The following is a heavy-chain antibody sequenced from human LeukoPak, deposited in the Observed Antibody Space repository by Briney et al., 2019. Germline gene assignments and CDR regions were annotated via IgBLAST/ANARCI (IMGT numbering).Heavy chain of an antibody. CDR2: MNPNSGNT. D-gene: IGHD1-26*01. Sequence: GASVKVSCKASGYTFTSYDINWARQATGQGLEWMGWMNPNSGNTGYAQKFQGRVTMTRSTSINTAYMELNSLTSEDTAVYYCARSSVGARRRIDYWGQGSLVTVSS. CDR1: GYTFTSYD. J-gene: IGHJ4*02. CDR3: ARSSVGARRRIDY. V-gene: IGHV1-8*01.